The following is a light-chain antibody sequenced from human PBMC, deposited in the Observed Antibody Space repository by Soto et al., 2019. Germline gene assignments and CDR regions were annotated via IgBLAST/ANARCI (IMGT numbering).Light chain of an antibody. CDR2: DAS. Sequence: EIVLTQSPATLSLSPGERATLSCRASQSVVTYLAWYQQKPGQAPRLLIYDASDRATGVPARFSGSGSGTDFTLTISSLEPEDFAVYYCQQRSNWPPLTVGGGTKVEIK. CDR1: QSVVTY. CDR3: QQRSNWPPLT. V-gene: IGKV3-11*01. J-gene: IGKJ4*01.